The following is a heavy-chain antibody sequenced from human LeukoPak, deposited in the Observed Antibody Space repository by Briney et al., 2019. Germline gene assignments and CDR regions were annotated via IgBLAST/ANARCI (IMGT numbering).Heavy chain of an antibody. Sequence: GGSLRLSCAASGFTFSIYGMTWVRKAPGKGQGWVSAISGSGGSTYYADSVKGRFTISRDNSKNTLYLQMNSLRAEDTAVYWCAKDRDYYDSNYYHFDYWGQGTLVTVSS. D-gene: IGHD3-22*01. V-gene: IGHV3-23*01. CDR1: GFTFSIYG. J-gene: IGHJ4*02. CDR2: ISGSGGST. CDR3: AKDRDYYDSNYYHFDY.